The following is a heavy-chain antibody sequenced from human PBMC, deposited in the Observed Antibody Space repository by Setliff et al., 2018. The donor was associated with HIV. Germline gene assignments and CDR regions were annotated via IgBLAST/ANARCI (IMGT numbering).Heavy chain of an antibody. CDR1: GYSFTSSG. CDR2: INIRNGNT. CDR3: ARAPPGDSSSWYGNPCFDS. V-gene: IGHV1-18*01. Sequence: ASVKVSCKASGYSFTSSGVSWVRQAPGQGLEWMGWINIRNGNTNYAQKFQGRLTISRDNAKNSLFLQMNGLRAGDTAVYYCARAPPGDSSSWYGNPCFDSWGQGTLVTVSS. J-gene: IGHJ4*02. D-gene: IGHD6-13*01.